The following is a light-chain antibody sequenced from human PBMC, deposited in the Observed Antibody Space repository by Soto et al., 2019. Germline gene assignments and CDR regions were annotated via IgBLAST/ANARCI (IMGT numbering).Light chain of an antibody. Sequence: QSALTQPASVSGSPGQSITISCTGTSYDVGGYNYVSWYQQHPGTAPKLMIYEVTNRPSGVSNRFSGSKSGNTASLTISGLQAEDEADYYCSSYTYSSTLVFGGGTKVTVL. V-gene: IGLV2-14*01. CDR1: SYDVGGYNY. CDR2: EVT. CDR3: SSYTYSSTLV. J-gene: IGLJ3*02.